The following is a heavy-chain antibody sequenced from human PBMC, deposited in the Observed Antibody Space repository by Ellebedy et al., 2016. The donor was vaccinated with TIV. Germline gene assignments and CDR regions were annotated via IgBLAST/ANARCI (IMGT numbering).Heavy chain of an antibody. Sequence: MPGGSLRLSCAASGFTFSSYWMSWVRQAPGKGLEWIGEIFRSGGTNYNPYHKRRVTISLNNSTNQFSLNLASVTAADTAVYYCTRGLSSAWYGDDDSWGRGIQVTVSS. CDR3: TRGLSSAWYGDDDS. V-gene: IGHV4-4*02. CDR1: GFTFSSYW. CDR2: IFRSGGT. D-gene: IGHD6-19*01. J-gene: IGHJ5*01.